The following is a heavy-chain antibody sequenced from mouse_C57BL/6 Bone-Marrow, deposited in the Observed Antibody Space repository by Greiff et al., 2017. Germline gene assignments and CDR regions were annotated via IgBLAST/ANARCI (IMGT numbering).Heavy chain of an antibody. D-gene: IGHD6-2*01. CDR2: ISYSGST. J-gene: IGHJ1*03. CDR3: ARSLLLIPRYFDV. CDR1: GYSITSDY. V-gene: IGHV3-8*01. Sequence: EVKLMESGPGLAKPSQTLSLTCSVTGYSITSDYWNWIRKFPGNKLEYMGYISYSGSTYYNPSLKSRISITRDTSKNQYYLQLNSVTTEDTATYYCARSLLLIPRYFDVWGTGTTVTVSS.